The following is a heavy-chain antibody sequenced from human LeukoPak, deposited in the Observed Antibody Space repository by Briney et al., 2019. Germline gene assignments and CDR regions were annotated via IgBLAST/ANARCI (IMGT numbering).Heavy chain of an antibody. CDR2: MNPNTXNT. Sequence: ASVTVSCKTSGYTFTNYDINWVRQASGQGLEWMGWMNPNTXNTXXXXXXXGRVXMTRDXSTSTAYMELRNLRSEDTAVYFCARSRYGDYSPWGQGTLVIVSS. J-gene: IGHJ5*02. CDR3: ARSRYGDYSP. V-gene: IGHV1-8*01. CDR1: GYTFTNYD. D-gene: IGHD4-17*01.